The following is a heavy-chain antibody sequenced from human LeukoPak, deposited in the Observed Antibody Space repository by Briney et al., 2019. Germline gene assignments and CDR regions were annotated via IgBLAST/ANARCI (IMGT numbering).Heavy chain of an antibody. Sequence: GRSLRLSCIASGFTFSTYGMHWVRQAPGKGLEWVAVISYDGSDKYYADSVKGRFTISRDNSKNTLFLQMNSLRAEDTAVYYCAKDEVSSGYYLLSFDYWGQGTLVTVSS. V-gene: IGHV3-30*18. CDR3: AKDEVSSGYYLLSFDY. J-gene: IGHJ4*02. CDR2: ISYDGSDK. CDR1: GFTFSTYG. D-gene: IGHD3-22*01.